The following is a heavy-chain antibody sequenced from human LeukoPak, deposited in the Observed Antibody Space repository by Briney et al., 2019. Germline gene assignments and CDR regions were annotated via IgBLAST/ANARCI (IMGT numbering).Heavy chain of an antibody. CDR3: AIQRQSGSYSINDAFDI. Sequence: GESLKISCKGSGYSLTSFWLGWVRQMPGEGLEWVGIIYPGYSDTRYSPSFQGQVTISADKSISTAYLQWSSLKASDTAMYYCAIQRQSGSYSINDAFDIWGQGTMVTVSS. CDR2: IYPGYSDT. V-gene: IGHV5-51*01. CDR1: GYSLTSFW. J-gene: IGHJ3*02. D-gene: IGHD1-26*01.